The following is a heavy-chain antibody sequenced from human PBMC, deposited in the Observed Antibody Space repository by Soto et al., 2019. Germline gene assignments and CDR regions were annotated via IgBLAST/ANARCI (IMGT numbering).Heavy chain of an antibody. CDR1: GFTFSSYD. CDR3: ARGVAAAAPSDAFDI. V-gene: IGHV3-13*01. J-gene: IGHJ3*02. D-gene: IGHD6-13*01. CDR2: IGTAGDT. Sequence: GALRLSCAASGFTFSSYDMHWVRQATGKGLEWVSAIGTAGDTYYPGSVKGRFTISRENAKNSLYLQMNSLRAGDTAVYYCARGVAAAAPSDAFDIWGQGTMVTVSS.